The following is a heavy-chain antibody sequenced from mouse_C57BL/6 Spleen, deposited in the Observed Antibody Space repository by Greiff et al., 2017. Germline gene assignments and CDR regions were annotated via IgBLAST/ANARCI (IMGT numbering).Heavy chain of an antibody. Sequence: EVKLQESGGGLVKPGGSLKLSCAASGFTFSDYGMHWVRQAPEKGLEWVAYISSGSSTIYYADTVKGRFTISRDNAKNTLFLQMTSLRSEDTAMYYCARGYGNHYYAMDYWGQGTSVTVSS. CDR1: GFTFSDYG. D-gene: IGHD2-10*02. CDR2: ISSGSSTI. J-gene: IGHJ4*01. CDR3: ARGYGNHYYAMDY. V-gene: IGHV5-17*01.